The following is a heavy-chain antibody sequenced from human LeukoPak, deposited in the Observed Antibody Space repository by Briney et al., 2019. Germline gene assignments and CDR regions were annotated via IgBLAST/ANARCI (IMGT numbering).Heavy chain of an antibody. CDR3: AKAPYYDFWSGYRSFDY. D-gene: IGHD3-3*01. Sequence: SGGSLRLSCAASGFTFSSYAMSWVRQAPGKGQEWVSAISGSGGSTYYADSVKGRFTISRDNSKNTLYLQMNSLRAEDTAVYYCAKAPYYDFWSGYRSFDYWGQGTLVTVSS. V-gene: IGHV3-23*01. CDR1: GFTFSSYA. J-gene: IGHJ4*02. CDR2: ISGSGGST.